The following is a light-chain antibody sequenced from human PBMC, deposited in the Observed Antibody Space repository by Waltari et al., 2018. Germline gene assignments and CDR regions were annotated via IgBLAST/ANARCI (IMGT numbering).Light chain of an antibody. CDR2: KAF. Sequence: DVVMTQFPVSLPVTLGQPASISCRSSQRLVHRDGNPYLYWFQQRQGQYPGRLIYKAFNRDSGVPDRFSGTGSGTDFTLKISGVEAEDVGVYYCMQGTHWPYTFGQGTELET. CDR3: MQGTHWPYT. CDR1: QRLVHRDGNPY. J-gene: IGKJ2*01. V-gene: IGKV2-30*02.